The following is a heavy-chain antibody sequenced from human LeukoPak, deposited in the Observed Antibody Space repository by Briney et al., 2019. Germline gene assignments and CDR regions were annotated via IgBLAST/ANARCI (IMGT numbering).Heavy chain of an antibody. CDR3: ARHGPYDTSGYRRFDY. J-gene: IGHJ4*02. V-gene: IGHV5-51*01. CDR1: GYSSTNYW. D-gene: IGHD3-22*01. Sequence: GESLKISCEGSGYSSTNYWIAWVRQMPGRGLEWMGIIYPDDSDTRYSPSFQGQVTISADKSISTAYLQWSSLRASDTAMYYCARHGPYDTSGYRRFDYWGQGTLVTVSS. CDR2: IYPDDSDT.